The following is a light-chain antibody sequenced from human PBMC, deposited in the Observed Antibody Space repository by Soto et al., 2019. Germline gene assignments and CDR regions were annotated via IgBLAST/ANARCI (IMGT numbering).Light chain of an antibody. Sequence: DIQMTQSPSSLSASVGDRVTITCRASQSISSYLNWYHQKPEKAPKPLIYAASSFQSGVPSRSXGSGSGTDFTLTISSLQAEDFATYYCQQSYSTPRVTFGPGTKVDSK. CDR3: QQSYSTPRVT. CDR2: AAS. J-gene: IGKJ3*01. V-gene: IGKV1-39*01. CDR1: QSISSY.